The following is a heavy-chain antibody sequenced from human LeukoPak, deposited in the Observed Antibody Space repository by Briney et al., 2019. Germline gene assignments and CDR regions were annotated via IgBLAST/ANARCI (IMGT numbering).Heavy chain of an antibody. CDR3: ARRGYYYDSSGYYSYEGRDY. CDR1: GFTFSSYW. V-gene: IGHV3-74*01. J-gene: IGHJ4*02. CDR2: INSYGSST. Sequence: GGSLRLSCAASGFTFSSYWMHWVRQAPGKGLVWVSRINSYGSSTSYADSVKGRFTISRDNAKNTLYLQMNSLRAEDTAVYYCARRGYYYDSSGYYSYEGRDYWGQGTLVTVSA. D-gene: IGHD3-22*01.